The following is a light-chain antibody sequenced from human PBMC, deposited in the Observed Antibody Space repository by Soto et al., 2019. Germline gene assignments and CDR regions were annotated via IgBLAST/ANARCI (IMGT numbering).Light chain of an antibody. J-gene: IGKJ5*01. V-gene: IGKV3-20*01. CDR1: QTVSSSY. CDR2: GAS. CDR3: QQYNDWPRT. Sequence: EIVLTQSPGTLSLSPGERATLSCRASQTVSSSYLAWYQQKPGQAPRLLIYGASTRATGIPGRFSGSASGTDFTLTISSLQSEDFGVYYCQQYNDWPRTFGQGTRLEIK.